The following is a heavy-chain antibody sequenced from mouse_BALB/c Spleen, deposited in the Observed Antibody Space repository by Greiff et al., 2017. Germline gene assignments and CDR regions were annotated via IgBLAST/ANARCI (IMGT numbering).Heavy chain of an antibody. CDR2: IDPANGNT. CDR3: APIYDGYDNAMDY. CDR1: GFNIKDTY. D-gene: IGHD2-3*01. J-gene: IGHJ4*01. V-gene: IGHV14-3*02. Sequence: VQLKESGAELVKPGASVKLSCTASGFNIKDTYMHWVKQRPEQGLEWIGRIDPANGNTKYDPKFQGKATITADTSSNTAYLQLSSLTSEDTAVYYCAPIYDGYDNAMDYWGQGTSVTVSS.